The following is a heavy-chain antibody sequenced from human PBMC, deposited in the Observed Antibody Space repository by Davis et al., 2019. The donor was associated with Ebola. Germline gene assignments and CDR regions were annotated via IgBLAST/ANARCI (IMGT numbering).Heavy chain of an antibody. CDR2: INPNSGGT. Sequence: AASVKVSCKASGYTFTDYYMHWVRQAPGQGLEWMGWINPNSGGTNYAQKFQGRVTMTRDTSISTAYMELSRLRSDDTAVYYCARPDYGDYNWFDPWGQGTLVTVSS. D-gene: IGHD4-17*01. CDR1: GYTFTDYY. V-gene: IGHV1-2*02. CDR3: ARPDYGDYNWFDP. J-gene: IGHJ5*02.